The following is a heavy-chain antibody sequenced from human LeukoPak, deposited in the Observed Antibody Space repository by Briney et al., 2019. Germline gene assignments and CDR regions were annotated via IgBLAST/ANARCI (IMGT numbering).Heavy chain of an antibody. V-gene: IGHV4-39*01. D-gene: IGHD3-22*01. CDR3: ARSRGGPTYYYDSSGPMDY. CDR2: IYYSGST. CDR1: GGPISSSSYY. J-gene: IGHJ4*02. Sequence: PSETLSLTCTVSGGPISSSSYYWGWIRQPPGKGLEWIGSIYYSGSTYYNPSLKSRVTISVDTSKNQFSLKLSSVTAADTAVYYCARSRGGPTYYYDSSGPMDYWGQGTLVTVSS.